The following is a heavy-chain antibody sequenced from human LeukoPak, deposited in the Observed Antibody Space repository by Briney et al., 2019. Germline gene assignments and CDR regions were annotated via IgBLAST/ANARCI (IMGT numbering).Heavy chain of an antibody. J-gene: IGHJ6*04. Sequence: SETLSLTCTVSGGSLSSYYWSWIRQPPGKGLEWIGYIYYSGSTNYNPSLTSRVTISVDTSKNQFSLKLSSVTAADTAVYYCARDPTFTYCSSTSCYGYGMDVWGKGTTVTVSS. CDR2: IYYSGST. CDR3: ARDPTFTYCSSTSCYGYGMDV. D-gene: IGHD2-2*01. CDR1: GGSLSSYY. V-gene: IGHV4-59*01.